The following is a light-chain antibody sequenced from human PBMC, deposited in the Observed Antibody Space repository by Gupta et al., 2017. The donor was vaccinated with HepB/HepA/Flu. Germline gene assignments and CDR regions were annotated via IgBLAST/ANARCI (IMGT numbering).Light chain of an antibody. CDR1: QSVSSN. V-gene: IGKV3-15*01. J-gene: IGKJ2*01. CDR3: QQYNNWPYT. CDR2: GAS. Sequence: EIVMPQPPATLPVSPGERATLSCRASQSVSSNLAWYQQKPGQAPRLLIYGASTRATGIPARFSGSGSGTEFTLTISSLQSEDFAVYYCQQYNNWPYTFGQGTKLEIK.